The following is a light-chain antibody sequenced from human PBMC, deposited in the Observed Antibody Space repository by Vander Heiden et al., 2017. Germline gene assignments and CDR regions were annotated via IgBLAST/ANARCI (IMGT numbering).Light chain of an antibody. CDR3: SSYTSSSTLGLYV. CDR1: SSDVGCYNY. Sequence: QSALTQPASVSGSPGQSITISCTGTSSDVGCYNYVSWYQQHPGKAPKLMIYEVSNRPSGVSNRFSGSKSGNTASLTISGLQAEDEADYYCSSYTSSSTLGLYVFGTGTKVTVL. V-gene: IGLV2-14*01. CDR2: EVS. J-gene: IGLJ1*01.